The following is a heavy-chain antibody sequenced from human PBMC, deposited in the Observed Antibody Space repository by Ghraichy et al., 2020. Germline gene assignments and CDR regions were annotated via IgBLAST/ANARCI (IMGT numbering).Heavy chain of an antibody. CDR2: INSDGSST. CDR1: GFTFSSYW. V-gene: IGHV3-74*01. J-gene: IGHJ3*02. D-gene: IGHD6-13*01. CDR3: ASAGSSSWDDAFDI. Sequence: GGSLRLSCAASGFTFSSYWMHWVRQAPGKGLVWVSRINSDGSSTSYADSVKGRFTISRDNAKNTLYLQMNSLRAEDTAVYYCASAGSSSWDDAFDIWGQGTMVTVFS.